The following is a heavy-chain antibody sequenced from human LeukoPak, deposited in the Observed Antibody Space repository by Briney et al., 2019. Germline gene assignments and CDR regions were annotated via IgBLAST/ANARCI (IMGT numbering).Heavy chain of an antibody. V-gene: IGHV3-30-3*01. CDR1: GFTFSSYA. D-gene: IGHD6-19*01. J-gene: IGHJ6*02. CDR2: ISYDGSNK. Sequence: GGSLRLSCAASGFTFSSYAMHWVRQAPGKGLEWVAVISYDGSNKYYADSVKGRFTISRDDSKNTLYLQMISLRAEDTAVYYCARSYGSPSSWLYDYYYYGMDVWGQGTTVTVSS. CDR3: ARSYGSPSSWLYDYYYYGMDV.